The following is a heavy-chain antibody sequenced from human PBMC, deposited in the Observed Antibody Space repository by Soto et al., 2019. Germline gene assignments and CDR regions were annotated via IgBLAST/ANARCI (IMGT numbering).Heavy chain of an antibody. CDR3: ARFEVWCGYYFDY. V-gene: IGHV1-18*01. CDR2: ISAYNVNT. D-gene: IGHD3-3*01. J-gene: IGHJ4*02. Sequence: GASVKVSCKASGVTFRIYAISWVRQAPGQGLEWMGWISAYNVNTNYAQKLQGRVTMSTETSTSTSDMELRSQISVDTAVYYCARFEVWCGYYFDYWGQGTVVTVSS. CDR1: GVTFRIYA.